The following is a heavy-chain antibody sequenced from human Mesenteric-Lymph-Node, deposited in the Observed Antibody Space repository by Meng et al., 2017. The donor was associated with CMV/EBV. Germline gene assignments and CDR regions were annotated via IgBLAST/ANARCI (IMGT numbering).Heavy chain of an antibody. V-gene: IGHV4-34*01. J-gene: IGHJ4*02. CDR2: INHSGST. Sequence: LPLTCAVYGGAFSGYYWSWIRPPPGKGLEWIGEINHSGSTNYTPSLKSRVTISVDTSKNQFSLKLSSVTAADTAVYYCARGPTGSDYWGQGTLVTVSS. CDR3: ARGPTGSDY. CDR1: GGAFSGYY.